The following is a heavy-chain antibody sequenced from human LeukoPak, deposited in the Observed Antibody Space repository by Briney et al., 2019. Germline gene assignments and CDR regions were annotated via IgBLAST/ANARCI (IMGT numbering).Heavy chain of an antibody. CDR2: ISSSSSYI. CDR3: ARGRGYCSSTSCLNWFDP. J-gene: IGHJ5*02. Sequence: GGSLRLSCAASGFTFSSYSMNWVRQAPGKGLEWVSSISSSSSYIYYADSVKGRFTISRDNAKNSLYLQMNSLGAEDTAVYYCARGRGYCSSTSCLNWFDPWGQGTLVTVSS. CDR1: GFTFSSYS. D-gene: IGHD2-2*01. V-gene: IGHV3-21*01.